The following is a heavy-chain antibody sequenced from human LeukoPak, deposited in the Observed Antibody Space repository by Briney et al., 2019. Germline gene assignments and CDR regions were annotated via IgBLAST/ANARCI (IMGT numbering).Heavy chain of an antibody. V-gene: IGHV1-8*03. J-gene: IGHJ4*02. CDR1: GYTFSSYD. Sequence: ASVKVSCKASGYTFSSYDINWVRQATGQGLEWMGWMNPNSGNTGYAQKFQGRVTITRNTSISTAYMGLSSLRSEDTAVYYCARAENFMVRGVIRYWGQGTLVTVSS. D-gene: IGHD3-10*01. CDR3: ARAENFMVRGVIRY. CDR2: MNPNSGNT.